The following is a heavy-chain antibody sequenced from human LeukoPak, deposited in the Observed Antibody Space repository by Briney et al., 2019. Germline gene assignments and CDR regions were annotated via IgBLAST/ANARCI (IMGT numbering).Heavy chain of an antibody. D-gene: IGHD3-3*01. CDR2: INAGNGNT. Sequence: ASVKVSCTASGYTFTSYAMHWVRQAPGQRLEWMGWINAGNGNTKYSQKFQGRVTITRDTSASTAYMELSSLRSEDTAVYYCARVHYDFWSGYYTGGWARARDYYYYYGMDVWGQGTTVTVSS. V-gene: IGHV1-3*01. CDR1: GYTFTSYA. CDR3: ARVHYDFWSGYYTGGWARARDYYYYYGMDV. J-gene: IGHJ6*02.